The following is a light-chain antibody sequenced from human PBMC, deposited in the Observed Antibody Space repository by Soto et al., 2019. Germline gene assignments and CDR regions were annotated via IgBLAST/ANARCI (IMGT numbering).Light chain of an antibody. CDR1: SSDVGGYDY. CDR2: DVS. Sequence: QSALTQPRSVSGSPGQSVTISCSGTSSDVGGYDYVSWYQQSPDKAPKLMIFDVSERPAGVPDRFAGSKSGNTASLTISGLQAEDEADSYCFSYAGTYTPVVFGGGTKLTVL. J-gene: IGLJ2*01. CDR3: FSYAGTYTPVV. V-gene: IGLV2-11*01.